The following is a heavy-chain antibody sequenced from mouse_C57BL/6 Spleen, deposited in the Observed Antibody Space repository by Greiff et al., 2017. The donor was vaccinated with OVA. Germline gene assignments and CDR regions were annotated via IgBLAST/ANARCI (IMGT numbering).Heavy chain of an antibody. CDR3: ARRRESFDF. Sequence: QVQLQQPGAELVKPGDSVKVSCKASGYTFTSYWMHWVKQRPGQGLEWIGRTHPSDSDTNYNQKFKGKATLTVDTSASTADMQRSSLTSEDSAVYYCARRRESFDFWGQGTTRTVSS. V-gene: IGHV1-74*01. CDR1: GYTFTSYW. CDR2: THPSDSDT. J-gene: IGHJ2*01.